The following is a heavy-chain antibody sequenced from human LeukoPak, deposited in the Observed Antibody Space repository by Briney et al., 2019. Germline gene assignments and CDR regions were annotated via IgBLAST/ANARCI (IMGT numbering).Heavy chain of an antibody. D-gene: IGHD6-13*01. CDR3: ARGRGSWYGVYFDY. CDR1: GFTFSTYS. J-gene: IGHJ4*02. V-gene: IGHV3-48*04. Sequence: GGSLRLSCAASGFTFSTYSMNWVRQAPGKGLEWLSYIRGSSNTIYYADSVKGRFTISRDNAKNSLYLQMNSLRTEDTAVYYCARGRGSWYGVYFDYWGQGTLVTVSS. CDR2: IRGSSNTI.